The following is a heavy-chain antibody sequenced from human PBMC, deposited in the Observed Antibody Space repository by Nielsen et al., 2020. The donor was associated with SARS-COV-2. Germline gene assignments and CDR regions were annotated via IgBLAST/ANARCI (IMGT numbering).Heavy chain of an antibody. V-gene: IGHV4-30-4*01. CDR2: IYYSGST. CDR3: ARVLSHSDYGDSNFDY. J-gene: IGHJ4*02. Sequence: WIRQPPGKGLEWIGYIYYSGSTYYNPSLKSRVTISVDTSKNQFSLKLSSVTAADTAVYYCARVLSHSDYGDSNFDYWGQGTLVNVSS. D-gene: IGHD4-17*01.